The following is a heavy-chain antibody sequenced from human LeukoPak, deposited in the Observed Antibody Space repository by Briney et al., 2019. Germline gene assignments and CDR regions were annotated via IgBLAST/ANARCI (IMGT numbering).Heavy chain of an antibody. J-gene: IGHJ5*02. V-gene: IGHV3-21*01. CDR1: GFTFSSYS. Sequence: GGSLRLSCAASGFTFSSYSMNWVRQAPGRGLEWVSSISSSSSYIYYADSVKGRFTISRDNAKNSLYLQMNSLRAEDTAVYYCARGATARFDPWGQGTLVTVSS. CDR3: ARGATARFDP. CDR2: ISSSSSYI.